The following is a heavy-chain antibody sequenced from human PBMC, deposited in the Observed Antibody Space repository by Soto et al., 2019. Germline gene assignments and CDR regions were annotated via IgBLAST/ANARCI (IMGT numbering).Heavy chain of an antibody. CDR1: GFTFTSSA. J-gene: IGHJ6*04. V-gene: IGHV1-58*02. Sequence: SVKVSCTASGFTFTSSAMQWVRRARGQRLEWIGWIVVGSGNTNYAQKFQERVTITRDMSTSTAYMELSSLRSEDTAVYYCAAENDIVVVPAALDVWGKGTTVTVSS. D-gene: IGHD2-2*01. CDR3: AAENDIVVVPAALDV. CDR2: IVVGSGNT.